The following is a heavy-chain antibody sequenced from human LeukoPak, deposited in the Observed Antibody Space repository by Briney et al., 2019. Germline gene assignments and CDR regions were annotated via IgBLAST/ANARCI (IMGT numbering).Heavy chain of an antibody. CDR1: GFTFSSYG. D-gene: IGHD6-19*01. Sequence: PGRSLRLSCAASGFTFSSYGMHWVRQAPGKGLEWVAVISNDGSDKYYADSVKGRFTVSRDNSKNTLYLQMNSLRVEDTAVYYCAKGGYSSGWYSMMAQDTDYWGQGTLVTVSS. CDR3: AKGGYSSGWYSMMAQDTDY. CDR2: ISNDGSDK. V-gene: IGHV3-30*18. J-gene: IGHJ4*02.